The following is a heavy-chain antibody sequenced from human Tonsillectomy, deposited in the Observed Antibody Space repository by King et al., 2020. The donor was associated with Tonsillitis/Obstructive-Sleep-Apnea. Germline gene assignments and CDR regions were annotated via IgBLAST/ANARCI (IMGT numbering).Heavy chain of an antibody. V-gene: IGHV3-11*01. Sequence: QLVQSGGGLVKPGGSLRVSCTASGFSFSDYHMSWVRQAPGKGLEWVSYISGSGVSIYYAASVKGRFTISRDNAKNSLYLQMNSLRAEDTAVYYCARDEGVERFGAPFDSWGQGTLVTVSP. CDR2: ISGSGVSI. J-gene: IGHJ5*01. D-gene: IGHD3-10*01. CDR3: ARDEGVERFGAPFDS. CDR1: GFSFSDYH.